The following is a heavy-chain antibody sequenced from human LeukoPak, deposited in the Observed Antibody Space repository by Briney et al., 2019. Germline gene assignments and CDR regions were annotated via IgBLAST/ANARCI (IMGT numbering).Heavy chain of an antibody. CDR2: IYYSGST. CDR1: GYSISSSNW. Sequence: SDTLSLTCAVSGYSISSSNWWGWLRQPPGKGLEWIGYIYYSGSTYYNPSLKSRVTMSVDTSKNQFSLKLSSVTAVDTAVYYCARTKERTTVTTGYYFDYWGQGTLVTVSS. CDR3: ARTKERTTVTTGYYFDY. D-gene: IGHD4-17*01. V-gene: IGHV4-28*01. J-gene: IGHJ4*02.